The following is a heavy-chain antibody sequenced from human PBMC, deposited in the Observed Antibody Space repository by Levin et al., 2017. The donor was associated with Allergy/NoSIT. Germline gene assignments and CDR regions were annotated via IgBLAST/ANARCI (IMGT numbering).Heavy chain of an antibody. CDR1: GFTFSSYA. CDR3: ARAVGSLDPFDI. D-gene: IGHD1-26*01. J-gene: IGHJ3*02. Sequence: QAGGSLRLSCAASGFTFSSYAMGWVRQAPGKGLDWVSSIRGSDDTTYYADSVKGRFTISRDNSKNTLFLQMDSLRAEDTAVYYCARAVGSLDPFDIWGKGQWSPSPQ. CDR2: IRGSDDTT. V-gene: IGHV3-23*01.